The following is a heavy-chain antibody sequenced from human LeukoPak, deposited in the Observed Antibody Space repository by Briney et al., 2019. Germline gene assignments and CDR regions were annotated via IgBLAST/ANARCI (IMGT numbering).Heavy chain of an antibody. D-gene: IGHD3-3*01. J-gene: IGHJ3*02. V-gene: IGHV4-34*01. Sequence: SETLSLTCAVYGGSFSGYYWSWIRQPPGKGLEWIGEINHSGSTNYNPSLKSRVTISVDTSNNQFSLKLSSVTAADTAVYYCARYGFLEWFNTDAFDIWGQGTMVTVSS. CDR2: INHSGST. CDR1: GGSFSGYY. CDR3: ARYGFLEWFNTDAFDI.